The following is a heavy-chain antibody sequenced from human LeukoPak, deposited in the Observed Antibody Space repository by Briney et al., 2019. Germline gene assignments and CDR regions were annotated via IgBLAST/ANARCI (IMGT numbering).Heavy chain of an antibody. CDR2: INAGNGNT. Sequence: ASVKVSCKASGYTFTSYAMHWVRQAPGQRLEWMGWINAGNGNTKYSQKFQGRVTITRDTSANTAYMELSSLRSEDTAVYYCARELSSGVYYGMDVWGQGTTVTVSS. CDR3: ARELSSGVYYGMDV. V-gene: IGHV1-3*01. J-gene: IGHJ6*02. D-gene: IGHD2-8*01. CDR1: GYTFTSYA.